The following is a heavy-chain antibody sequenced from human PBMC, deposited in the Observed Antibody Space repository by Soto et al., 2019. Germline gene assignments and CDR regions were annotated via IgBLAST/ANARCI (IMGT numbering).Heavy chain of an antibody. CDR1: GFTFSSYG. V-gene: IGHV3-33*01. CDR2: IWYDGSNK. CDR3: ARGDSGYDAPHPYDAFDI. J-gene: IGHJ3*02. D-gene: IGHD3-22*01. Sequence: QVQLVESGGGVVQPGRSLRLSCAASGFTFSSYGMHWVRQAPGKGLEWVAVIWYDGSNKYYADSVKGRFTISRDNSKNTLYLQINSLRAEDTAVYYCARGDSGYDAPHPYDAFDIWGQGTMVTVSS.